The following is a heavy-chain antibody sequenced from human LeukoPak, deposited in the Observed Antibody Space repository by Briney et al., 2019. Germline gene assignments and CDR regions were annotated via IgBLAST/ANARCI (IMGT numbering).Heavy chain of an antibody. CDR2: ICFSWST. D-gene: IGHD6-19*01. V-gene: IGHV4-39*01. CDR3: ARHQWLGPFDS. CDR1: GGSISSSGHY. J-gene: IGHJ4*02. Sequence: SETLSLTCTVFGGSISSSGHYWGWIRQPPGQGLEWIGSICFSWSTYHSPRLNSRVTISVDPSTNQFSLKLSSVTAADTAVYFYARHQWLGPFDSWGQGTMVTVSS.